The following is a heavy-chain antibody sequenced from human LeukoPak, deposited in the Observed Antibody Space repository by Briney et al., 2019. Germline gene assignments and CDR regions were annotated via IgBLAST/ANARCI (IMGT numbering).Heavy chain of an antibody. D-gene: IGHD3-10*01. CDR3: ARSLGANTWVGNWFDP. CDR1: GGSIISPNHD. Sequence: ASETLSLTCSVSGGSIISPNHDWAWIRQPPGHGLVWIGSIYYSGTTYYNLSLKSRVTLSVDTSQNQFSLKLSSVTAADTAIYFCARSLGANTWVGNWFDPWGQGTLVTVSS. CDR2: IYYSGTT. V-gene: IGHV4-39*01. J-gene: IGHJ5*02.